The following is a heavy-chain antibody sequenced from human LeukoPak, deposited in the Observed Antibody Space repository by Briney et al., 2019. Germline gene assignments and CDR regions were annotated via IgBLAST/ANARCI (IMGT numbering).Heavy chain of an antibody. J-gene: IGHJ4*02. V-gene: IGHV3-53*05. D-gene: IGHD6-13*01. CDR1: GFTVSSNY. CDR2: IYSGGST. CDR3: ARASYSSSRPYFDY. Sequence: PGGSLRLSCAASGFTVSSNYMSWVRQAPGKGLEWVSVIYSGGSTYYADSAKGRFTISRDNSKNTLYLQMNSLRAEDTAVYYCARASYSSSRPYFDYWGQGTLVTVSS.